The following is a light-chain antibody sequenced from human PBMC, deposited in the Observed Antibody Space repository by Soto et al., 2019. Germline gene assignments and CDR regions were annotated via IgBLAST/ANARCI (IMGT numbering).Light chain of an antibody. Sequence: QSVLTQPASVSGSPGQSITISCTGTSSDVGGYNYVSWYQQHPGKAPKLMIYDVSNRPSGVSNRFSGSKSGNTASLTISGLQAEDEADYYCRSYTSSSVLVFGTGTKVTVL. CDR1: SSDVGGYNY. J-gene: IGLJ1*01. CDR3: RSYTSSSVLV. V-gene: IGLV2-14*01. CDR2: DVS.